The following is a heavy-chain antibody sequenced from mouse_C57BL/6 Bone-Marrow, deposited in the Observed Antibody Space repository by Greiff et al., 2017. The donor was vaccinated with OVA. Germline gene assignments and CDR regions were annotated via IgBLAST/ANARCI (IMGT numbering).Heavy chain of an antibody. CDR1: GFTFSDYG. Sequence: EVQGVESGGGLVKPGGSLKLSCAASGFTFSDYGMHWVRQAPEKGLEWVAYISSGSSTINYADTVKGRFTISRDNAKNTLFRQMTSLRSEDTAMYYCARPESLWFAYWGQGTLVTVSA. CDR2: ISSGSSTI. CDR3: ARPESLWFAY. J-gene: IGHJ3*01. V-gene: IGHV5-17*01.